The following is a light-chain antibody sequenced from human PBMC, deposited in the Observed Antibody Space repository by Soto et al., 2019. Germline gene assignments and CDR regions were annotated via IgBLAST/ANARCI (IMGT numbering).Light chain of an antibody. CDR3: QTYDSSLRAVV. V-gene: IGLV1-40*01. CDR1: SSNIGAGYD. Sequence: QSVLTQTPSVSGAPGQRVTISCTGTSSNIGAGYDVHWYKQLPGTAPKLLIYGNYNRPSGVPDRFSGSKSGTSASLAITGLQAEDEAHYYCQTYDSSLRAVVFGGGTKLTGL. J-gene: IGLJ2*01. CDR2: GNY.